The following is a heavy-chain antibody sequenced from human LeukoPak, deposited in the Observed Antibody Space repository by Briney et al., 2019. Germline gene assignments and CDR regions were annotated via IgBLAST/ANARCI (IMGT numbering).Heavy chain of an antibody. CDR1: GGSFSGYY. CDR2: INHSGST. CDR3: ARGGGSFVPYFDY. D-gene: IGHD1-26*01. Sequence: PSETLSLTCAVYGGSFSGYYWSWIRQPPGKGLEWIGEINHSGSTNYNPSLKSRVTISVDTSKNQFSLKLSSVTAADTAVYYCARGGGSFVPYFDYWGQGTQVTVSS. V-gene: IGHV4-34*01. J-gene: IGHJ4*02.